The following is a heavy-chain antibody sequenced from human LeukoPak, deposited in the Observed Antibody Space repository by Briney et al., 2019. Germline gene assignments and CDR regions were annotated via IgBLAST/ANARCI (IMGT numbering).Heavy chain of an antibody. CDR2: INPNSGGT. D-gene: IGHD3-22*01. J-gene: IGHJ3*02. CDR3: ARGGSYYDSSGLTRADAFDI. Sequence: ASVKVSCKASGYTFTGYYMHWVRQAPGQGLEWMGWINPNSGGTNYAQKFQGRVTMTRDTSISTAYMELSRLRSDDTAVYYRARGGSYYDSSGLTRADAFDIWAKGQWSPSLQ. V-gene: IGHV1-2*02. CDR1: GYTFTGYY.